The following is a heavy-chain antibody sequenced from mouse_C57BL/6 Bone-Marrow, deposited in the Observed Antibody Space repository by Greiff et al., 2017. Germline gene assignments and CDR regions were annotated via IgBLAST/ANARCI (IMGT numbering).Heavy chain of an antibody. V-gene: IGHV5-4*01. CDR2: ISDGGSYT. D-gene: IGHD1-1*01. CDR1: GFTFSSYA. J-gene: IGHJ1*03. CDR3: ARDGYYGSRDFDV. Sequence: EVQLVESGGGLVKPGGSLKLSCAASGFTFSSYAMSWVRQTPEKRLEWVATISDGGSYTYYPDNVKGRFTISRDNAKNNLYLQMSHLKSEDTAMYYCARDGYYGSRDFDVWGTGTTVTVSS.